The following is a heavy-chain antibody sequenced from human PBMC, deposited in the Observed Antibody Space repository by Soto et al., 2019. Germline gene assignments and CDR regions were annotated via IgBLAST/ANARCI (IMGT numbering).Heavy chain of an antibody. CDR1: GGSISSYY. Sequence: PSETLSLTCTVSGGSISSYYWSWFRQPPGKGLEWIGYIYYSGSTNYNPSLKSRVTISVDTSKNQFSLKLSSVTAADTAVYYCLGYYYDSSGYYYRHDAFDIWGQGTMVTVSS. D-gene: IGHD3-22*01. CDR2: IYYSGST. J-gene: IGHJ3*02. V-gene: IGHV4-59*08. CDR3: LGYYYDSSGYYYRHDAFDI.